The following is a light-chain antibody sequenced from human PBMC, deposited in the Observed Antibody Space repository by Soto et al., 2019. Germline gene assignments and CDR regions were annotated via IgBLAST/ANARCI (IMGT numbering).Light chain of an antibody. CDR2: DNN. J-gene: IGLJ1*01. V-gene: IGLV1-40*01. CDR1: SSNIGAGYD. Sequence: HSALTQPPSVSGAPGQRVTISCTGSSSNIGAGYDVHWYQRLPGTAPKVLIYDNNNRPSGVPDRFSGSKSGTSASLAITGLQAEDEADYYCQSYDSSLSGSYVFGTGTKLTVL. CDR3: QSYDSSLSGSYV.